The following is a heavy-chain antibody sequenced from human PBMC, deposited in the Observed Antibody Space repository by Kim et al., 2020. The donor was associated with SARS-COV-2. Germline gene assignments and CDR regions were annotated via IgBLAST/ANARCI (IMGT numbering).Heavy chain of an antibody. CDR3: ARHFDYYYYGMDV. CDR1: GGSISSRSYY. J-gene: IGHJ6*02. CDR2: IYYSGST. V-gene: IGHV4-39*01. Sequence: SETLSLTCTVSGGSISSRSYYWGWIRQPPGKGLEWIGNIYYSGSTYYNPSLKSRVTISVDTSKNQFSLKLSSVIAADTAVYYCARHFDYYYYGMDVWGQGTTVTVSS.